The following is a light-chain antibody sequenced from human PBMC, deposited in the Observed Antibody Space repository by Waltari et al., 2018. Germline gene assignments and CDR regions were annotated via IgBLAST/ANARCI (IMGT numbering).Light chain of an antibody. CDR2: DAS. Sequence: EIILTQSPATLSLSPGERATLSCRASQSVNSLAWDQQKPGQAPRLLIYDASYRATGIPARFSGSGSGTDFTLTISSLETEDFAVYYCQQRSDWPPLTFGGGTKVEVK. J-gene: IGKJ4*01. CDR1: QSVNS. V-gene: IGKV3-11*01. CDR3: QQRSDWPPLT.